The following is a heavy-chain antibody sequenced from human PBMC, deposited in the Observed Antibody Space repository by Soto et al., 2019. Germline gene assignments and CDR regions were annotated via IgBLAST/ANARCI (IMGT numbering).Heavy chain of an antibody. CDR2: IYYSGST. V-gene: IGHV4-31*03. CDR3: ARDFTDSSGPTLGMGV. Sequence: QVQLQESGPGLVKPSQTLSLTCTVSGGSISSGGYYWSWIRQHPGKGLEWIGYIYYSGSTYYNPSLKSRVTIAVVTPKNHFSLKLSSVTAADTAVYYCARDFTDSSGPTLGMGVWGQGTTVTVSS. J-gene: IGHJ6*02. CDR1: GGSISSGGYY. D-gene: IGHD6-19*01.